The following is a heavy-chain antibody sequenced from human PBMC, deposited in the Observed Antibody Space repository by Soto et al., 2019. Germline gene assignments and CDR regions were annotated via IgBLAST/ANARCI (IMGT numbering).Heavy chain of an antibody. J-gene: IGHJ6*02. Sequence: EVQVVESGGGLVQPGRSLRLSCAASGFSFDDYAMHWVRQAPGKGLEWVSCISWNSCTIGYAYSVKGRITISRDNAKKSLYLQMNSLRAEDTALYYCAKSTGGTDKGMCVWGQGTTVTVSS. CDR1: GFSFDDYA. V-gene: IGHV3-9*01. CDR3: AKSTGGTDKGMCV. CDR2: ISWNSCTI. D-gene: IGHD2-8*02.